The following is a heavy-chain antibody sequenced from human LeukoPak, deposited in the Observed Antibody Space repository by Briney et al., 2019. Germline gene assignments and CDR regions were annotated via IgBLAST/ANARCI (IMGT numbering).Heavy chain of an antibody. Sequence: SETLSLTCTVSGGSISSFYWSWIRQPPGKGLEWIGYVSHGDNSNYNPSLKSRVSMLMDTSKTHISLKLSSVTAADTAVYYCARHNSGWIYFDSWGQGTPVTVSS. V-gene: IGHV4-59*08. J-gene: IGHJ4*02. CDR3: ARHNSGWIYFDS. CDR2: VSHGDNS. D-gene: IGHD6-19*01. CDR1: GGSISSFY.